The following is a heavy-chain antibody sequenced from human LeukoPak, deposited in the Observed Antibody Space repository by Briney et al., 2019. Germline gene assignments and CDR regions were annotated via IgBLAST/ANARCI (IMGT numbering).Heavy chain of an antibody. D-gene: IGHD2-15*01. V-gene: IGHV3-23*01. J-gene: IGHJ3*02. Sequence: GGSLRLSCAASGFTFSSYAMSWVRQAPGKGLEWVSSISGSGYDTYYADSVKGHFTISRDNSKNTLYLQMNSLRADDTAVYYCARGPVGNAFDIWGQGTMVTVSS. CDR2: ISGSGYDT. CDR3: ARGPVGNAFDI. CDR1: GFTFSSYA.